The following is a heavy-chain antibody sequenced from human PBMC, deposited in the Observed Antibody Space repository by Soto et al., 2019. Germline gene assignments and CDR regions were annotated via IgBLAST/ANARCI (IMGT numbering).Heavy chain of an antibody. Sequence: GGSLRLSCAASGFTFSSYAMSWVRQAPGKGLKWVSAISGRSGSTYYADSVKGRFTISRDNFKNTVYLQMNSLRAEDTAVYYCAKGGAFFGPDYWGQGTLVTVSS. CDR3: AKGGAFFGPDY. CDR1: GFTFSSYA. CDR2: ISGRSGST. V-gene: IGHV3-23*01. J-gene: IGHJ4*02. D-gene: IGHD3-3*01.